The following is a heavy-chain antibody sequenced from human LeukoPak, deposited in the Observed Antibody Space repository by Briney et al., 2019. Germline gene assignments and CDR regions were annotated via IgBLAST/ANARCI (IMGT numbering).Heavy chain of an antibody. CDR1: GFTFGSYA. J-gene: IGHJ4*02. CDR2: ISGSGST. V-gene: IGHV3-23*01. D-gene: IGHD1-26*01. CDR3: AKKGTGSYSQFEY. Sequence: GGSLRLSCAASGFTFGSYAMSWVRQAPGKGLEWVSGISGSGSTYYADFVKGRFTISRDNSKNTLYLQVNSLRAEDTAVYYCAKKGTGSYSQFEYWGQGTLVTVSS.